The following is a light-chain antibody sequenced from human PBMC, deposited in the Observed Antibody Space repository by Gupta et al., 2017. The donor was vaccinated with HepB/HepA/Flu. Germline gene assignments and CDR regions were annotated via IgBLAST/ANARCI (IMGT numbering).Light chain of an antibody. CDR1: QSVLNTYINKDY. CDR3: LQYYGTPWT. CDR2: WAS. Sequence: DIVMTQSPDSLAVSLGERATINCKSSQSVLNTYINKDYLAWYQQKSGQPPKLLIHWASTRESGVPDRFSGSGSKTEFTLTIDSLQAEDVALYYCLQYYGTPWTFGQGTRVEI. V-gene: IGKV4-1*01. J-gene: IGKJ1*01.